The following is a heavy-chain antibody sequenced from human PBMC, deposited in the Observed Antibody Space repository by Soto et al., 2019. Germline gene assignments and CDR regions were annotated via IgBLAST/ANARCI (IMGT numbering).Heavy chain of an antibody. CDR1: GGTFSSYA. Sequence: GASVKVSCKASGGTFSSYAISWVRQAPGQGLEWMGGIIPIFGTANYAQKSQGRVTITADESTSTAYMELSSLRSEDTAVYYCARTQIYCSGGSCYSGRYYYYGMDVWGQGTTVTVSS. CDR2: IIPIFGTA. J-gene: IGHJ6*02. CDR3: ARTQIYCSGGSCYSGRYYYYGMDV. V-gene: IGHV1-69*13. D-gene: IGHD2-15*01.